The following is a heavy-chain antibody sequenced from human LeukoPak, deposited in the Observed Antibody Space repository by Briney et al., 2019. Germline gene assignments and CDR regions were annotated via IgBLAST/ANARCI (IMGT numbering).Heavy chain of an antibody. CDR2: IYYSGST. V-gene: IGHV4-31*03. Sequence: SETLSLTCTVSGVSISSGGYYWRWIRQHPGKGLEWIGYIYYSGSTYYNPSLKSRVTISVDTSKNQFSLKLSSVTAADTAVYYCARARRRNWFDPWGQGTLVTVSS. CDR3: ARARRRNWFDP. J-gene: IGHJ5*02. CDR1: GVSISSGGYY.